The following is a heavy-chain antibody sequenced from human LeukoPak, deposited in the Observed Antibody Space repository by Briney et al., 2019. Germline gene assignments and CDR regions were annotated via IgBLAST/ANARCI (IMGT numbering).Heavy chain of an antibody. J-gene: IGHJ4*02. Sequence: SETLSLTCTVSGGSISSYYWSWIRQPPGKGLEWIGYIYYSGSTNYNPSLKSRVTISVDTSKNQFSLKLSSVTAADTAVYYCARARYTRRTMTTVTTFDYWGQGTLVTVSS. CDR1: GGSISSYY. CDR2: IYYSGST. CDR3: ARARYTRRTMTTVTTFDY. D-gene: IGHD4-17*01. V-gene: IGHV4-59*01.